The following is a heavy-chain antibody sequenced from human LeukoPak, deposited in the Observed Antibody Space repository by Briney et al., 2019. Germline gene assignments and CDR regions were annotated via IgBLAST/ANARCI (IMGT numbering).Heavy chain of an antibody. Sequence: SETLSLTCTVSGGSISSSGYYWGWIRQPPGKGLECIGIMSYSGSTYYNPSLKSRVTMSVGTSKNHFSLKLSPVTAADTAVYYCARQIYYDRSGYFYFNWGQGTLVTVSS. V-gene: IGHV4-39*01. CDR3: ARQIYYDRSGYFYFN. CDR1: GGSISSSGYY. J-gene: IGHJ4*02. D-gene: IGHD3-22*01. CDR2: MSYSGST.